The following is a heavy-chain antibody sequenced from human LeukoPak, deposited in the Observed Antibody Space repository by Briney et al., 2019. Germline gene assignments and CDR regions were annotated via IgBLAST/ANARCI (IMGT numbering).Heavy chain of an antibody. D-gene: IGHD3-10*01. CDR3: AKDNYLGLTYYYYYMDV. J-gene: IGHJ6*03. Sequence: GGSLRLSCAASGFTFSSYWMHWVRQAPGKGLEWVAFIRYDGSNKYYADSVKGRFTISRDNSKNTLYLQMNSLRAEDTAVYYCAKDNYLGLTYYYYYMDVWGKGTTVTISS. V-gene: IGHV3-30*02. CDR1: GFTFSSYW. CDR2: IRYDGSNK.